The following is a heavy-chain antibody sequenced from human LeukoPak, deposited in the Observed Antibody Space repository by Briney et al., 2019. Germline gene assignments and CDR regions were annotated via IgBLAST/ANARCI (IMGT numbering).Heavy chain of an antibody. V-gene: IGHV4-34*01. CDR2: INHSGST. CDR3: ARGADRYSSSWYYHYYGMDV. CDR1: GGSFSGYH. D-gene: IGHD6-13*01. J-gene: IGHJ6*02. Sequence: SETLSLTCAVYGGSFSGYHWSWIRQPPGKGLEWIGEINHSGSTNYNPSLKSRVTISVDTSKNQFSLKLSSVTAADTAVYYCARGADRYSSSWYYHYYGMDVWGQGTTVTVSS.